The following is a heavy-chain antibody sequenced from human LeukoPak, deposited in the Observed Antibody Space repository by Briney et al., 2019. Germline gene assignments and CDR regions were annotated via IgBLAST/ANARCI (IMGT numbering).Heavy chain of an antibody. Sequence: GGSLRLSCAVSGFTFDDYAMHWGRQAPGRGLEWVSLISGDGGSRYYAGSVKGRFTVSRDNSKNSLYLQMNRLRTEDTAFYYCAKGADPLTWRMTTVAGTRFDFWGQGTLVTVSS. CDR3: AKGADPLTWRMTTVAGTRFDF. V-gene: IGHV3-43*02. CDR1: GFTFDDYA. J-gene: IGHJ4*02. D-gene: IGHD6-19*01. CDR2: ISGDGGSR.